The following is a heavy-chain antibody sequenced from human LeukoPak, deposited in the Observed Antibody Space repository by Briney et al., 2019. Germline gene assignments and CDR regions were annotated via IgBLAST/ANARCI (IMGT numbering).Heavy chain of an antibody. CDR3: AKDGGGYDTSGYYYGDY. Sequence: GGSLRLSCAASGFTFGSYGMHWVRQAPGKGLDWVAFVGYDGNNPYYSASVKGRFTISRDNSKNTLYLQMNSLRAEDTAVYYCAKDGGGYDTSGYYYGDYWGQGTLVTVSS. V-gene: IGHV3-30*02. J-gene: IGHJ4*02. D-gene: IGHD3-22*01. CDR1: GFTFGSYG. CDR2: VGYDGNNP.